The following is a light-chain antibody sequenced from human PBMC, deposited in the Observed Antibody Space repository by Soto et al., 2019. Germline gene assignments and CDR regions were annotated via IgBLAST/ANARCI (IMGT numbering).Light chain of an antibody. CDR1: SSNIGSNH. Sequence: QSVLTQPPSASETPGPRVTISCSGSSSNIGSNHVYWYQHLPGTAHKLLIYGNYLRPSGLPHRFSASKSATSASLAISGLRSDDEADYYFEGWDEGLSGWVFGGGTQLTVL. CDR2: GNY. V-gene: IGLV1-47*01. CDR3: EGWDEGLSGWV. J-gene: IGLJ3*02.